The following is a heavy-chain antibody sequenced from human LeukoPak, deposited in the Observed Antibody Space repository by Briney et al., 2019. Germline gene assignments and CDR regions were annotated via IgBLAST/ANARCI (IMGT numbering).Heavy chain of an antibody. V-gene: IGHV3-23*01. CDR3: AKDNRGMVATPFDY. Sequence: GGSLRLSCAASGFTFSSYSMNWVRQAPGKGLEWVSAISGSGGSTYYADSVKGRFTISRDNSKNTLYLQMNSLRAEDTAVYYCAKDNRGMVATPFDYWGQGTLVTVSS. CDR1: GFTFSSYS. D-gene: IGHD5-12*01. J-gene: IGHJ4*02. CDR2: ISGSGGST.